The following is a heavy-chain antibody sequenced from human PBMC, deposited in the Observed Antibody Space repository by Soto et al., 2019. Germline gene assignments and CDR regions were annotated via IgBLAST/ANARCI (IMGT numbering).Heavy chain of an antibody. J-gene: IGHJ3*02. V-gene: IGHV5-51*01. Sequence: GESLKISCKGSGYSFTSYWIGWVRQMPGKGLEWMGIIYPGDSDTRYSPSFQGQVTISADKSISTAYLQWSSLKASDTAMYYCARHKEVWWEPRGDAFDIWGQGTMVTVSS. CDR1: GYSFTSYW. CDR2: IYPGDSDT. D-gene: IGHD2-15*01. CDR3: ARHKEVWWEPRGDAFDI.